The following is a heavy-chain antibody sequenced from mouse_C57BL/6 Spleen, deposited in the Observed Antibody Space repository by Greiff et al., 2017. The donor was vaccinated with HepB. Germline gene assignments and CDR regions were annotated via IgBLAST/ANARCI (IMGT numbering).Heavy chain of an antibody. CDR2: IDPSDSYT. Sequence: VQLQQPGAELVKPGASVKLSCKASGYTFTSYWMQWVKQRPGQGLEWIGEIDPSDSYTNYNQKFKGKATLTVDTSSSTAYMQLSSLTSEDSAVYYCARRLMDYWGQGTSVTVSS. CDR3: ARRLMDY. CDR1: GYTFTSYW. V-gene: IGHV1-50*01. J-gene: IGHJ4*01.